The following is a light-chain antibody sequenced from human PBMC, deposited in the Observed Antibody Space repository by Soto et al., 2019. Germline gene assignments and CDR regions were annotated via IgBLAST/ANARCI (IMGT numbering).Light chain of an antibody. CDR3: QQYNNWPPWT. V-gene: IGKV3-15*01. CDR1: QSVSNN. J-gene: IGKJ1*01. Sequence: ILMTQSPATLSLSPGERATLSCRASQSVSNNLAWYQQKPGQAPRLLIYYASTRATGIPASFSGSGYGTEFTLTISGLQSEDFEVYYCQQYNNWPPWTFGQGTKVEIK. CDR2: YAS.